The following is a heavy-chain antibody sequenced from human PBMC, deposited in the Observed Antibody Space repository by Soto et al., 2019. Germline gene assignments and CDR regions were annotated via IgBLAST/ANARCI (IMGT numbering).Heavy chain of an antibody. CDR2: IYYSGST. V-gene: IGHV4-30-4*01. J-gene: IGHJ4*02. D-gene: IGHD6-13*01. CDR1: GGSISSGDYY. Sequence: SETLSLTCTVSGGSISSGDYYWSWIRQPPGKGLEWIGYIYYSGSTYYNPSLKSRVTISVDTSKNQFSLKLSSVTAADTAVYYCASSYGSWTGPFDYWGQGTLVTVSS. CDR3: ASSYGSWTGPFDY.